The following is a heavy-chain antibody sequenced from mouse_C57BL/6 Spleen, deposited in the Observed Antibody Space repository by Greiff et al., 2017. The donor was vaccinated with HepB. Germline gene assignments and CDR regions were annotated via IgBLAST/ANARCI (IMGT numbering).Heavy chain of an antibody. CDR2: ISSGGSYT. J-gene: IGHJ2*01. D-gene: IGHD1-1*01. CDR3: ARPSVVADFDY. CDR1: GFTFSSYG. V-gene: IGHV5-6*01. Sequence: EVMLVESGGDLVKPGGSLKLSCAASGFTFSSYGMSWVRQTPDKRLEWVATISSGGSYTYYPDSVKGRFTISRDNAKNTLYLQMSSLKSEDTAMYYCARPSVVADFDYWGQGTTLTVSS.